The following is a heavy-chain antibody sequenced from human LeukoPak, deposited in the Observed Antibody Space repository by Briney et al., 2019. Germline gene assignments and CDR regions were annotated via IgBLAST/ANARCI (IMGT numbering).Heavy chain of an antibody. V-gene: IGHV1-2*02. CDR2: INPNSGGT. CDR1: GYTFTGYY. CDR3: ARLLWSGSYNAFDI. Sequence: ASVKVSCKASGYTFTGYYMHWVRQAPRQGLEWMGWINPNSGGTNYAQKFQGRVTMTRDTSISTAYMELSRLRSDDTAVYYCARLLWSGSYNAFDIWGQGTMVTVSS. J-gene: IGHJ3*02. D-gene: IGHD1-26*01.